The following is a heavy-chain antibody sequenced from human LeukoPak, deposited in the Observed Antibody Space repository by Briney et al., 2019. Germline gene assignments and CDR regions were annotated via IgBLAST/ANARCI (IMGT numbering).Heavy chain of an antibody. D-gene: IGHD1-26*01. CDR3: ARGHRYSGSSFDY. CDR2: ISSSSSYI. Sequence: GGSLRLSCAASGFTFSSYSMNWVRQAPGKGLEWVSSISSSSSYIYYADSVKGRFTISRDNAKNSLYLQMNSLRAEDTAVYYCARGHRYSGSSFDYWGQGTLVTVSS. J-gene: IGHJ4*02. V-gene: IGHV3-21*01. CDR1: GFTFSSYS.